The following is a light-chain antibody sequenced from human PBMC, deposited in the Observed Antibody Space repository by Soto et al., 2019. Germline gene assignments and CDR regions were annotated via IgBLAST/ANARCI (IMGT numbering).Light chain of an antibody. CDR3: QHLRA. V-gene: IGKV1-5*03. CDR1: QSISSW. CDR2: KAS. J-gene: IGKJ1*01. Sequence: DIQMTQSPSTLSASVGDRVTITCRASQSISSWLAWYQQKPGKAPKLLIYKASYLESGVPSKFSGSGSGTEFTLTISSLQPDDFATYYCQHLRAFGPGTKVEIK.